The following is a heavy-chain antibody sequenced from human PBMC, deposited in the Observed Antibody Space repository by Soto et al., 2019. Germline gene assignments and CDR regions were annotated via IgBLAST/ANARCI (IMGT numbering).Heavy chain of an antibody. CDR1: GFTFSSYA. J-gene: IGHJ5*02. V-gene: IGHV3-23*01. D-gene: IGHD1-7*01. CDR2: ISGSGGST. CDR3: AKDLSELELRGGWFDP. Sequence: VQLLESGGGLVQPGGSLRLSCAASGFTFSSYAMSWVRQAPGKGLEWVSAISGSGGSTYYADSVKGRFTISRDNSKNTLYLQMNSLRAEDTAVYYCAKDLSELELRGGWFDPWGQGTLVTVSS.